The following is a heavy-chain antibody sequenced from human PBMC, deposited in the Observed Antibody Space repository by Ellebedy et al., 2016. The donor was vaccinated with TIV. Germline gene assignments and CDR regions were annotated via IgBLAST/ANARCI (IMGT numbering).Heavy chain of an antibody. J-gene: IGHJ1*01. CDR3: ASHDYGDYYFQH. CDR2: IYYSGST. V-gene: IGHV4-59*05. Sequence: MPSETLSLTCTVSGGSISSYYWSLSRQPPGKGLEWIGGIYYSGSTYYNPSLKSRVTISVDTSKSQFSLKLSSLTAADTAVYYCASHDYGDYYFQHWGQGTLVTVSS. CDR1: GGSISSYY. D-gene: IGHD4-17*01.